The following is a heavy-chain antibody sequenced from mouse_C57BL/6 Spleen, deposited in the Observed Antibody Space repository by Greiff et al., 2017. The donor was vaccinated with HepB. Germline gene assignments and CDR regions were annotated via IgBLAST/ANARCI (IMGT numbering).Heavy chain of an antibody. V-gene: IGHV3-2*02. J-gene: IGHJ2*01. CDR1: GYSITSDYA. CDR2: ISYSGST. Sequence: DVKLQESGPGLVKPSQSLSLTCTVTGYSITSDYAWNWIRQFPGNKLEWMGYISYSGSTSYNPSLKSRISITRDKSKNQFFLQLNSVTTEDTAKYYCARSIMANWGQGTTLTVSS. CDR3: ARSIMAN.